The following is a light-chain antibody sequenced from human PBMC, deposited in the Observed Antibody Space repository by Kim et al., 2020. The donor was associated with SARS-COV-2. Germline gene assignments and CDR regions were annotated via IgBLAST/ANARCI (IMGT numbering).Light chain of an antibody. CDR3: QQYDASPPT. V-gene: IGKV3-20*01. Sequence: APGERATLSCRASQSVNSIHLAWYQQKPGQAPRLIIYGISTRATGVPDTFSGSGSGTDFTLTIRRLEPEDSAVYYCQQYDASPPTFGQGTKVDIK. J-gene: IGKJ1*01. CDR1: QSVNSIH. CDR2: GIS.